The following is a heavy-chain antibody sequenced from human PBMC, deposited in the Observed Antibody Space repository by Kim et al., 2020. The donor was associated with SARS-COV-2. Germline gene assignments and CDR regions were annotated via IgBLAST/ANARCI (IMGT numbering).Heavy chain of an antibody. Sequence: GGSLRLSCAASGFTFSSYEMNWVRQAPGKGLEWVSYISSSGSTIYYADSVKGRFTISRDNAKNSLYLQMNSLRAEDTAVYYCARQAYYYDSSGYHDAFDIWGQGTMVTVSS. J-gene: IGHJ3*02. CDR1: GFTFSSYE. V-gene: IGHV3-48*03. CDR3: ARQAYYYDSSGYHDAFDI. D-gene: IGHD3-22*01. CDR2: ISSSGSTI.